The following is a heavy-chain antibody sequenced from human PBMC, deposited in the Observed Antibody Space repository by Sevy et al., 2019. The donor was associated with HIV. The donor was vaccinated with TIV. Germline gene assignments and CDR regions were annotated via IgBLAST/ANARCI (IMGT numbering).Heavy chain of an antibody. V-gene: IGHV1-18*01. J-gene: IGHJ1*01. CDR3: ARAPSGSQGPGQYFHH. CDR2: ITHNNGNT. Sequence: ASVKVSCKASGYTFTNYHITWVRQAPGQGLEWMGWITHNNGNTNYARRLQGRVTMTTDTSTATAYMELRNLRSDDTAVYFCARAPSGSQGPGQYFHHWGQGTLVTVSS. D-gene: IGHD1-26*01. CDR1: GYTFTNYH.